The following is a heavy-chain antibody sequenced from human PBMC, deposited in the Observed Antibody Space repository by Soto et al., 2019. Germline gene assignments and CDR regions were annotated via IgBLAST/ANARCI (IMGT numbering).Heavy chain of an antibody. D-gene: IGHD2-2*03. J-gene: IGHJ4*02. CDR3: AKVGIGMFSHKHHFGH. Sequence: EVQLLDSGGDLAQPGGSLRLSCTASGFTFSSFGMAWVRQAPGKGLEWVSAISGSGDSSYYADSVKDRFTISRDNPTNTLYLQMNNLRAEDTAVYYCAKVGIGMFSHKHHFGHWGQGTQVTVSS. CDR1: GFTFSSFG. CDR2: ISGSGDSS. V-gene: IGHV3-23*01.